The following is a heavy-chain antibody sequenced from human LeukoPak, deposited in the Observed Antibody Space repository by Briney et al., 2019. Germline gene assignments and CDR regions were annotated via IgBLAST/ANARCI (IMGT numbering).Heavy chain of an antibody. CDR3: ARPSRSTGPAY. Sequence: GGSLRLSCAASGFTFRNYIMNWVRQAPGRGLGWVSCISSTRKTIYYADSVKGRFTISRDNAKTSLDLQMNSLRDEDTAVYYCARPSRSTGPAYWGQGTLVTVSS. V-gene: IGHV3-48*02. CDR1: GFTFRNYI. CDR2: ISSTRKTI. D-gene: IGHD2-2*01. J-gene: IGHJ4*02.